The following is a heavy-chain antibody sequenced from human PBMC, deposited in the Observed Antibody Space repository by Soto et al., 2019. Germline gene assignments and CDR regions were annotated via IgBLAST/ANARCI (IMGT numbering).Heavy chain of an antibody. CDR2: IGTGHTPYYAA. CDR3: ARHSGSDQAGRNFDS. Sequence: EVQVLESGGGLVQPGGSLRLSCAASGFTFSSHAMSWFRRAPGKGPEWVSAIGTGHTPYYAAYYADSVKGRLTTSRDNYKNTLFLQMNSLGAEDTAVYYRARHSGSDQAGRNFDSWGQGTLVTVSS. D-gene: IGHD1-26*01. V-gene: IGHV3-23*01. CDR1: GFTFSSHA. J-gene: IGHJ4*02.